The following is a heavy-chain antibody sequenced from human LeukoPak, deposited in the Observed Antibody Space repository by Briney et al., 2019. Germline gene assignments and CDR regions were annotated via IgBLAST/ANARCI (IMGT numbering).Heavy chain of an antibody. Sequence: PGGSLRLSCAASGFTFSSYAMNWVRQAPGKGLEWVSSITSSSNYIYYADSVKGRFTISRDNAKNSLYLQMSSLRAEDTTVYYCARDCWDYGSGSYCGIDYWGQGTLVTVSS. CDR2: ITSSSNYI. D-gene: IGHD3-10*01. J-gene: IGHJ4*02. V-gene: IGHV3-21*03. CDR1: GFTFSSYA. CDR3: ARDCWDYGSGSYCGIDY.